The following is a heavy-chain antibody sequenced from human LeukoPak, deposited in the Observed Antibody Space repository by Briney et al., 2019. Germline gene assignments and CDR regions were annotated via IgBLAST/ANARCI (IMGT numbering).Heavy chain of an antibody. Sequence: GGSLRLSCAASGFTFSGYWMSWVRQAPGKGLEWVGNVEKDGSEKGYVGSVKGRFTISRDNAKNSLYLQMNSLRVEDTAVYYCGAAWKPWGQGTLSPSPQ. V-gene: IGHV3-7*03. D-gene: IGHD6-25*01. J-gene: IGHJ5*02. CDR1: GFTFSGYW. CDR3: GAAWKP. CDR2: VEKDGSEK.